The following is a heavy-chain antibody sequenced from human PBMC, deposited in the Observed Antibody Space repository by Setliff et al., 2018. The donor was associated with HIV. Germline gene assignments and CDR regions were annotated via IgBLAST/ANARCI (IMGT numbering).Heavy chain of an antibody. J-gene: IGHJ5*02. V-gene: IGHV5-51*01. D-gene: IGHD3-16*02. Sequence: GESLKISCKGFGYYFPNSWIVWVRQVPGKGLEWMGVIYPGDSDTMYSPVFEGQVTISVDTSINTAYLQWNSLKASDSGIYYCAKSSGSYPLGFDPWGQGTLVTVSS. CDR1: GYYFPNSW. CDR2: IYPGDSDT. CDR3: AKSSGSYPLGFDP.